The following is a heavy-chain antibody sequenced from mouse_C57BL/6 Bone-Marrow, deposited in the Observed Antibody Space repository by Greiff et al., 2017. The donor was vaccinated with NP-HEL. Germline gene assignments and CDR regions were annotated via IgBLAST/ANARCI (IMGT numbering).Heavy chain of an antibody. Sequence: VQLQQSGPVLVKPGASVKMSCKASGYTFTDYYMNWVKQSHGKSLEWIGVINPYNGGTSYNQKFKGKATLTVDKSSSTAYMELNSLTSEDSAVYYCASDYYGSSQSYWYFDVWGTGTTVTVSS. CDR1: GYTFTDYY. CDR3: ASDYYGSSQSYWYFDV. J-gene: IGHJ1*03. V-gene: IGHV1-19*01. CDR2: INPYNGGT. D-gene: IGHD1-1*01.